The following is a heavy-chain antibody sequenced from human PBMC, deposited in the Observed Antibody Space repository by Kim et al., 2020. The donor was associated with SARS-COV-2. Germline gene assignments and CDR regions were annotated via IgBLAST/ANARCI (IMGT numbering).Heavy chain of an antibody. V-gene: IGHV1-69*06. J-gene: IGHJ4*02. CDR1: GGTFSTYD. CDR3: ARGTHYYDSSGYYPDY. CDR2: IIPIFGTA. D-gene: IGHD3-22*01. Sequence: SVKVSCKASGGTFSTYDISWLRQAPGQGLEWMGGIIPIFGTANYAQKFQGRVTINADKSTTTAYMELSSLRSEDTAVYYCARGTHYYDSSGYYPDYWGQGTLVTVSS.